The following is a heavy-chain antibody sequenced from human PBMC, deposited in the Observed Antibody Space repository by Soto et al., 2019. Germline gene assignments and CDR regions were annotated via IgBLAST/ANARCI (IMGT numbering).Heavy chain of an antibody. D-gene: IGHD1-1*01. CDR2: ISSSSSTI. V-gene: IGHV3-48*02. Sequence: GGSLRLSCAASGFTFSSYSMNWVRQAPGKGLEWVSYISSSSSTIYYADSVKGRFTISRDNVKNSLYLQMNSLRDEDTAVYYCASGSETTHKLSDTYYFDYWGQGTLVTVSS. CDR1: GFTFSSYS. CDR3: ASGSETTHKLSDTYYFDY. J-gene: IGHJ4*02.